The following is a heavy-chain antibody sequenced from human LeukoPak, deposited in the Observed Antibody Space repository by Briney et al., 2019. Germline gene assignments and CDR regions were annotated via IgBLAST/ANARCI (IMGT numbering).Heavy chain of an antibody. J-gene: IGHJ4*02. CDR1: GFTFSNAW. CDR2: IKSRTDGGTT. D-gene: IGHD2-2*01. Sequence: NPGGSLRLSCTDSGFTFSNAWMSWVRQAPGKGREWVGRIKSRTDGGTTDYAASVKGRFTSARDDKKIMLYVQMNSLKTEDTAVYYCSTKYVDPGIWGQGTLVTVSS. V-gene: IGHV3-15*01. CDR3: STKYVDPGI.